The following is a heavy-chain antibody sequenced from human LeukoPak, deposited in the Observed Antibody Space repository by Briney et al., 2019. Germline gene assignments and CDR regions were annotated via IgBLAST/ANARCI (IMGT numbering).Heavy chain of an antibody. Sequence: ASVKVSCKASGGTFSSYAISWVRQAPGQGLEWMGGIIPIFGTANYAQKFQGRVTITADESTSTAYMELSSLRSEDTAVCYCARDICSGGSCYSGAFDIWGQGTMVTVSS. V-gene: IGHV1-69*13. CDR2: IIPIFGTA. CDR1: GGTFSSYA. D-gene: IGHD2-15*01. J-gene: IGHJ3*02. CDR3: ARDICSGGSCYSGAFDI.